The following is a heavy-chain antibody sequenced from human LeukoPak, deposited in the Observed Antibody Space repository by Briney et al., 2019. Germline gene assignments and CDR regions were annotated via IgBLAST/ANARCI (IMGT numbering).Heavy chain of an antibody. CDR1: GGSLSGYY. J-gene: IGHJ4*02. V-gene: IGHV4-34*01. D-gene: IGHD3-22*01. CDR3: ARPLQGDSSGYYFDY. Sequence: SETLSLTCAVYGGSLSGYYWSWIRQPPGKGLEWIGEINHSGSTNDNPSLKSRVTISVDTSKNQFSLKLSSVTAADTAVYYCARPLQGDSSGYYFDYWGQGTLVTVSS. CDR2: INHSGST.